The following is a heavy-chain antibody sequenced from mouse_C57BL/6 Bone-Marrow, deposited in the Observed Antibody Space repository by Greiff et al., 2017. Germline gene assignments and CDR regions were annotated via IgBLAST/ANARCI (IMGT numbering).Heavy chain of an antibody. V-gene: IGHV1-81*01. CDR1: GYTFTSYG. CDR2: IYPRSGNT. Sequence: VKVVESGAELARPGASVKLSCKASGYTFTSYGISWVKQRTGQGLEWIGEIYPRSGNTYYNEKFKGKATMTADKSSSTAYMELRSLTSEDSAVYFCARRRYSFAYWGQGTLVTVSA. D-gene: IGHD1-1*01. CDR3: ARRRYSFAY. J-gene: IGHJ3*01.